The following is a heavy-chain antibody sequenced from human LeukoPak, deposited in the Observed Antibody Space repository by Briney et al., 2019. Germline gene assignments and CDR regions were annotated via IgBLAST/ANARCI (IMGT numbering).Heavy chain of an antibody. D-gene: IGHD1-14*01. CDR3: AKGLYNHMDV. CDR2: ISGSGGST. Sequence: GGSLRLSCAASGFTFSSYAMSWVRQAPGKGLAWVSAISGSGGSTYYADSVKGRFTISSHNSKNTLYLQMNSLRAEDTAVYYWAKGLYNHMDVWGKGTTVTVSS. CDR1: GFTFSSYA. V-gene: IGHV3-23*01. J-gene: IGHJ6*03.